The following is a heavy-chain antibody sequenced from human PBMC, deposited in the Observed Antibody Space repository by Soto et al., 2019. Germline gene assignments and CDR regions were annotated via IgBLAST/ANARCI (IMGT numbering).Heavy chain of an antibody. D-gene: IGHD4-17*01. CDR3: ARNVPVTGLGY. CDR1: GVTVGNNY. J-gene: IGHJ4*02. Sequence: EVRLVESGGGLVQPGGSLRLSCAASGVTVGNNYMSWVRQAPGKGLEWVSATYRGGDTRYADSMKGRFTMSRDSTKNTVYLQMDSMRAEVAAVYFCARNVPVTGLGYWGQGSLVTVSS. CDR2: TYRGGDT. V-gene: IGHV3-66*01.